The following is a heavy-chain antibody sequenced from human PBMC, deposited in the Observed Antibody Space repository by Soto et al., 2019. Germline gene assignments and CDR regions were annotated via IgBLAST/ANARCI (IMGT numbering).Heavy chain of an antibody. CDR2: ISPYTGNT. Sequence: QVQLVQSGDEVKKPGASVKVSCKASGYIFVNYGIAWVRQAPGQGLEWMGWISPYTGNTHSATKVQGRLTMTTDTSTSTADMDLWSLTSDDTAVYYCVMVDNYVTPTPQDVWGQGTTVTVSS. D-gene: IGHD3-16*01. V-gene: IGHV1-18*01. CDR1: GYIFVNYG. CDR3: VMVDNYVTPTPQDV. J-gene: IGHJ6*02.